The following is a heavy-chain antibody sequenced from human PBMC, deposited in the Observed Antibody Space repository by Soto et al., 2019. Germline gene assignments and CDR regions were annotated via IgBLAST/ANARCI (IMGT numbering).Heavy chain of an antibody. Sequence: PSETLSLTCAVYGGSFSGYYWSWIRQPPGKGLEWIGEINHSGSTNYNPSPKSRVTISVDTSKNQFSLQLKSVTPEDRAVYYCVREVTQGYYGRDVWGPGTTVTVSS. CDR3: VREVTQGYYGRDV. V-gene: IGHV4-34*01. CDR2: INHSGST. J-gene: IGHJ6*02. D-gene: IGHD2-21*02. CDR1: GGSFSGYY.